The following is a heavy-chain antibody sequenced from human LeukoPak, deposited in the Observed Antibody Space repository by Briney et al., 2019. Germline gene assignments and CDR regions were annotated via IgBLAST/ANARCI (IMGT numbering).Heavy chain of an antibody. J-gene: IGHJ4*02. V-gene: IGHV3-23*01. CDR3: AKDSDYDFWSGYYAVFDY. D-gene: IGHD3-3*01. CDR2: ISGSGGST. CDR1: GFTFSSYA. Sequence: GGSLRLSCAASGFTFSSYAMSWVRRAPGKGLEWVSAISGSGGSTYYADSVKGRFTISRDNSKNTLYLQMNSLRAEDTAVYYCAKDSDYDFWSGYYAVFDYWGQGTLVTVSS.